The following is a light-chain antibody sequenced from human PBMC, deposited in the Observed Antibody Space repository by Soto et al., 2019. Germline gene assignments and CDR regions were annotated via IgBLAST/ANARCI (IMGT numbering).Light chain of an antibody. CDR1: QTFSSH. Sequence: EIVLTQSPATLSLSPGERATLSCRASQTFSSHLAWYQQKPGQAPRLPIYDASKRATGSPARFSGRGSGTDFTLTISGLEPEDFAVYYCQQRSNWPPVITFGQGTRLEIK. CDR3: QQRSNWPPVIT. J-gene: IGKJ5*01. V-gene: IGKV3-11*01. CDR2: DAS.